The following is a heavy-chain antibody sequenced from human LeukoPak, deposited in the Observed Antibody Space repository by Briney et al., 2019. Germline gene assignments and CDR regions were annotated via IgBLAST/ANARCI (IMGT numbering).Heavy chain of an antibody. J-gene: IGHJ6*03. CDR1: GGSISSYY. Sequence: SETLSLTCTVSGGSISSYYWSWIRQPPGKGLEWIGYIYYSGSTNYNPSLKSRLTISVDTSKNQFSLKLSSVTAADTAVYYCARNTVYAIQYMDVWGKGNTVTVSS. V-gene: IGHV4-59*01. CDR2: IYYSGST. CDR3: ARNTVYAIQYMDV. D-gene: IGHD2-8*01.